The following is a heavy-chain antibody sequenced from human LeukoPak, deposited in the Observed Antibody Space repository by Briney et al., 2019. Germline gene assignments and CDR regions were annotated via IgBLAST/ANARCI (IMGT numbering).Heavy chain of an antibody. CDR1: GGTFSSYA. CDR3: ARIQDDFWSGYYRDNYYYYYMDV. Sequence: ASVKVSCKASGGTFSSYAISWVRQAPGQGLEWMGGIIPIFGTANYAQKFQGRVTITADKSTSTAYMELSSLRSEGTAVYYCARIQDDFWSGYYRDNYYYYYMDVWGKGTTVTVSS. CDR2: IIPIFGTA. V-gene: IGHV1-69*06. D-gene: IGHD3-3*01. J-gene: IGHJ6*03.